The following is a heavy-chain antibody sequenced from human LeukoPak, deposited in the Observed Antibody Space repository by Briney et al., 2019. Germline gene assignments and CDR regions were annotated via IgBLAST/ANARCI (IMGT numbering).Heavy chain of an antibody. D-gene: IGHD2-21*02. CDR3: ASHSYCGGDCYPDY. CDR1: GGSIRSSTYN. J-gene: IGHJ4*02. V-gene: IGHV4-39*07. CDR2: IHYTGST. Sequence: SETLSLTCTVSGGSIRSSTYNWGWIRQPPGKGLEWIGSIHYTGSTYYNPSLKSRVTISVDTSNNQFSLKLSSVTAADTAVYYCASHSYCGGDCYPDYWGQGTLVTVSS.